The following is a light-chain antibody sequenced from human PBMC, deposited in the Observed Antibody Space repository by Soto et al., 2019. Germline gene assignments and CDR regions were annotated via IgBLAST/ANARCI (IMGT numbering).Light chain of an antibody. V-gene: IGLV2-14*01. J-gene: IGLJ1*01. CDR1: SSDIGVYNY. Sequence: QSALTQPASVSGSPGQSITITCTGTSSDIGVYNYVSWYQQHPGKAPKLVICEVSNRPSGVSSRFSGSKSGNTASLTISGLQADDEADYYCCSLTTSHTYVFGSGTKVTVL. CDR2: EVS. CDR3: CSLTTSHTYV.